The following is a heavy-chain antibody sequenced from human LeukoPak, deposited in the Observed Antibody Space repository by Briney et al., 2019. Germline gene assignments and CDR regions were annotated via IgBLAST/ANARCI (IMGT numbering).Heavy chain of an antibody. V-gene: IGHV3-53*01. CDR3: ARDGRTLGGDGYNDY. CDR2: IYSGGST. Sequence: PGGSLRLSCAASGFTVSSNYMSWVRQAPGKGLEWDSVIYSGGSTYYADSVKGRFTISRDNSKNTLYLQMNSLRAEDTAVYYCARDGRTLGGDGYNDYWGQGTLVTVSS. J-gene: IGHJ4*02. D-gene: IGHD5-24*01. CDR1: GFTVSSNY.